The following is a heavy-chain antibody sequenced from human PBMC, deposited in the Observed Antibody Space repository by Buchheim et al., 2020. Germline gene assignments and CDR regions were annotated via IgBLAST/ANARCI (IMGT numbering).Heavy chain of an antibody. CDR3: ARDRAVTTSRYYYYGMDV. CDR1: GFMFSGYG. CDR2: IWYDGSKK. Sequence: QAQLVESGGGVVQPGRSLRLSCAASGFMFSGYGMHWVRQAPGKGLEWVAVIWYDGSKKYFSDSVQGRFTISRDNSKNTLYLQRNSLRAEDTAVYYCARDRAVTTSRYYYYGMDVWGQGTT. D-gene: IGHD4-17*01. J-gene: IGHJ6*02. V-gene: IGHV3-33*01.